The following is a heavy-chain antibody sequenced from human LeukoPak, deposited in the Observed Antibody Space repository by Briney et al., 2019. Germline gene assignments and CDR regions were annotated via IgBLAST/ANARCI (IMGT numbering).Heavy chain of an antibody. CDR2: ISSNGGST. V-gene: IGHV3-64*01. D-gene: IGHD3-10*01. CDR1: GFTFSSYA. Sequence: GGSLRLSCAASGFTFSSYAMHWVRQAPGKGLEYVSAISSNGGSTYYANSVKGRFTISRDNSKNTLYLQMGSLRAEDMAVYHCARGITAGSFDIWGQGTMVTVSS. J-gene: IGHJ3*02. CDR3: ARGITAGSFDI.